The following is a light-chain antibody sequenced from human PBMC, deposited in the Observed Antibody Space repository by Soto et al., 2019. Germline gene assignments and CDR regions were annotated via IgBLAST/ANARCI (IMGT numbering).Light chain of an antibody. CDR3: QRIT. CDR2: GAS. V-gene: IGKV3-20*01. J-gene: IGKJ5*01. Sequence: EIVLTQSPDTLSLSQGERATLSCRASQTVTSSYLAWYQQKPGQAPRLLIYGASNRATGIPDRFSGSGSGTDFTLTISRLEPEDSAVYYCQRITFGQGTRLEIK. CDR1: QTVTSSY.